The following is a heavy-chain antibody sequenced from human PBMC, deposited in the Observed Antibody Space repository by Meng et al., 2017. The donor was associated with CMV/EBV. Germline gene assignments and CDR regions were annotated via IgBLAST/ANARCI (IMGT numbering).Heavy chain of an antibody. CDR2: IYYSGNT. Sequence: GSLRLSCTVSGGSISSSSYYWGWIRQPPGKGLEWIGSIYYSGNTYYNPSLKSRVTISVDTSKNQFSLKLSSVTAADTAVYYCARNIVVVPAATNWFDPWGQGTLVTVSS. V-gene: IGHV4-39*07. CDR1: GGSISSSSYY. D-gene: IGHD2-2*01. J-gene: IGHJ5*02. CDR3: ARNIVVVPAATNWFDP.